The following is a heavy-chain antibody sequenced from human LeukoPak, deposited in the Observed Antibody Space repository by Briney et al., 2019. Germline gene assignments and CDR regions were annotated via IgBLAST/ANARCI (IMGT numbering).Heavy chain of an antibody. Sequence: GGSLRLSCAASGFTFSSYGMHWVRQAPGKGLEWVAVIWYDGSNKYYADSVKGRFTISRDNSKNTLYLQMNSLRAEDTAVYYCAKEIGGGPDAFDIWGQGTMVTVSS. D-gene: IGHD3-16*01. J-gene: IGHJ3*02. CDR2: IWYDGSNK. CDR3: AKEIGGGPDAFDI. V-gene: IGHV3-30*02. CDR1: GFTFSSYG.